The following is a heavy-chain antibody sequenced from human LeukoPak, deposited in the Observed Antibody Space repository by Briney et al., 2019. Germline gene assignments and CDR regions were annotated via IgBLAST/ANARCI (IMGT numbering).Heavy chain of an antibody. Sequence: SQTLSLTCAISGDSVSSNTAAWNWIRQSPSRGLEWLGRTYYRSKWYNDYAGSVKSRITIDPDTSKNQFSLQLNSVTHEDTAVYYCARAIIVAGLKFFDPWGQGTQVTVSS. J-gene: IGHJ5*02. CDR3: ARAIIVAGLKFFDP. D-gene: IGHD5-12*01. V-gene: IGHV6-1*01. CDR1: GDSVSSNTAA. CDR2: TYYRSKWYN.